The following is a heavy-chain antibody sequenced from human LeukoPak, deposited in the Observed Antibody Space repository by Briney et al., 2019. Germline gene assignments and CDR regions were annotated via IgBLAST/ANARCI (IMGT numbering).Heavy chain of an antibody. V-gene: IGHV4-34*01. CDR1: GGSFSGYY. CDR3: ARGGWNQGTYNWFDP. J-gene: IGHJ5*02. CDR2: INHSGST. D-gene: IGHD1-1*01. Sequence: SETLSLTCAVYGGSFSGYYWSWIRQPPGKGLEWIGEINHSGSTYYNPSLKSRVTISVDRSKNQFSLKLSSVTAADTAVYYCARGGWNQGTYNWFDPWGQGTLVTVSS.